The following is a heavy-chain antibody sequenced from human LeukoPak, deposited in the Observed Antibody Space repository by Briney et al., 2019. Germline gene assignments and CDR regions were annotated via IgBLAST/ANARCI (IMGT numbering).Heavy chain of an antibody. Sequence: GGSLRLSCAASGFTFSDYYMSWIRQAPGKGLEWVSYISSSSSYTNYADSVKGRFTISRDNARNSLYLQMNSLRAEDTAVYYCARDNDYDILTGYYRGGYHDYWGQGTLVTVSS. V-gene: IGHV3-11*06. CDR2: ISSSSSYT. CDR1: GFTFSDYY. CDR3: ARDNDYDILTGYYRGGYHDY. D-gene: IGHD3-9*01. J-gene: IGHJ4*02.